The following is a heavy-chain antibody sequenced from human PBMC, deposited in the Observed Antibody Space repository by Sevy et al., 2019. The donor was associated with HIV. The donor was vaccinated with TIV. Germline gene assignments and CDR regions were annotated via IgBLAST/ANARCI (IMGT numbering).Heavy chain of an antibody. Sequence: GGSLRLSCVTSGFTFSSYAMNWVRQAPGKGLEWVSSISSSSTYIYHADSLKGRFTISRDNAKHSLYLQLNSLRAEDTALYYCARAYSSGWYTMTFDIWGQGTMVTVS. V-gene: IGHV3-21*01. CDR2: ISSSSTYI. CDR1: GFTFSSYA. J-gene: IGHJ3*02. D-gene: IGHD3-22*01. CDR3: ARAYSSGWYTMTFDI.